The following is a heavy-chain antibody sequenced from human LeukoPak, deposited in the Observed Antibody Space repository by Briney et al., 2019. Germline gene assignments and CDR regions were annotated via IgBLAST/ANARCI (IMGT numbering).Heavy chain of an antibody. V-gene: IGHV3-23*01. J-gene: IGHJ4*02. Sequence: GGSLRLSCAASGFAFSNYSMTWVRQAPGKGMEWVSGISDSGAATSYAGSVTGRFTISRDNSKNTLYLQMNSLRAEDTAVYYCASRDALYGAAASIDYWGQGTLVTVSS. CDR3: ASRDALYGAAASIDY. CDR2: ISDSGAAT. D-gene: IGHD4-17*01. CDR1: GFAFSNYS.